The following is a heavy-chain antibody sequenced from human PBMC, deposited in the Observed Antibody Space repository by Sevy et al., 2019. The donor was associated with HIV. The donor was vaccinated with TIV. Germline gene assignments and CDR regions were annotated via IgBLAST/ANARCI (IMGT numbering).Heavy chain of an antibody. CDR3: ARDGLSSGWLFDS. CDR2: IWYDGSNN. V-gene: IGHV3-33*01. D-gene: IGHD6-19*01. J-gene: IGHJ4*02. CDR1: GFTFSSYG. Sequence: GGSLRLSCAASGFTFSSYGMHWVRQSPGKGLEWVAVIWYDGSNNNYADSVKGRFTISRDNSKNTLYLQMNSLRGEDTAVYYCARDGLSSGWLFDSWGQGTLVTVSS.